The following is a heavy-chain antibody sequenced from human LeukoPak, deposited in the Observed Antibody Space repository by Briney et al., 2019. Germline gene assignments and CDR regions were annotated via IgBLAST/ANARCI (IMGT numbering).Heavy chain of an antibody. V-gene: IGHV3-30-3*01. Sequence: QTGGSLRLSCAASGFTFSSYAMHWVRQAPGKGLEWVAVISYDGSNKYYADSVKGRFTISRDNSKNTLYLQMNSLRAEDTAVYYCARVGCSSTSCYPGYFDYWGQGTLVTVSS. CDR1: GFTFSSYA. CDR2: ISYDGSNK. D-gene: IGHD2-2*01. J-gene: IGHJ4*02. CDR3: ARVGCSSTSCYPGYFDY.